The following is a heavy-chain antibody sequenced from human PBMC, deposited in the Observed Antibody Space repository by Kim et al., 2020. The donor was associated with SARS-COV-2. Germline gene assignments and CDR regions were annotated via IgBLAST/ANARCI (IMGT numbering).Heavy chain of an antibody. CDR3: ARYCSGGSCYSDAFDI. Sequence: SFQGQVTISADKSISTAYLQWSSLKASDTAMYYCARYCSGGSCYSDAFDIWGQGTMVTVSS. D-gene: IGHD2-15*01. V-gene: IGHV5-51*01. J-gene: IGHJ3*02.